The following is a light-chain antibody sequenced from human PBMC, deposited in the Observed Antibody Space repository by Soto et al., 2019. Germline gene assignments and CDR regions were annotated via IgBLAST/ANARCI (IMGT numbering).Light chain of an antibody. CDR2: DAS. V-gene: IGKV3-11*01. CDR3: QQRANWLA. CDR1: QSIGRY. Sequence: EIVLTQSPATLSLSPGERVTLSCRASQSIGRYLAWYQHKPGQAPRLLIYDASDMATAIPARFSGRESGTDFTLTIGSREPEDFAEYYFQQRANWLAFGGGTKVEIK. J-gene: IGKJ4*01.